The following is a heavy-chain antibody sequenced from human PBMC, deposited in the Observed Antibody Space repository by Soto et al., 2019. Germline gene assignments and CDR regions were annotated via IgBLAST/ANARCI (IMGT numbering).Heavy chain of an antibody. J-gene: IGHJ6*02. CDR1: GFTFSSYS. D-gene: IGHD3-3*02. CDR3: ARDLPSDTYLGLFYYYYGMDV. Sequence: EVQLVGSGGGLVKPGGSLRLSCAASGFTFSSYSMNWVRQAPGKGLEWVSSISSSSSYIYYADSVKGRFTISRDNAKNSLYLQMNSLRAEDTAVYYCARDLPSDTYLGLFYYYYGMDVWGQGTTVTVSS. CDR2: ISSSSSYI. V-gene: IGHV3-21*01.